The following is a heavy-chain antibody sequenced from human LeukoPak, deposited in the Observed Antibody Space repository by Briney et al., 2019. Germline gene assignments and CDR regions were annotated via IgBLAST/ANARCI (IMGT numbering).Heavy chain of an antibody. J-gene: IGHJ4*02. CDR3: ARKPIAAAGTLDY. D-gene: IGHD6-13*01. Sequence: GGSLRLSCVASGFTFSNYDMNWVRQAPGKGLEWVSGIISGGTTYYADTVRGRFTISRDNSKNTLYLQMNSLRAEDTAVYYCARKPIAAAGTLDYWGQGTLVTVSS. V-gene: IGHV3-23*01. CDR1: GFTFSNYD. CDR2: IISGGTT.